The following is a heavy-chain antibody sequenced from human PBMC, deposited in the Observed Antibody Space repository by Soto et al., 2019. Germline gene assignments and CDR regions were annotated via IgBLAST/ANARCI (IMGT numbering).Heavy chain of an antibody. V-gene: IGHV1-3*01. J-gene: IGHJ6*02. CDR3: GRGKGIEENYFCHGVDI. CDR2: INGDYGQT. CDR1: GWTFRKQS. Sequence: VNVSHLASGWTFRKQSMHWVDQAPGQRLERMGWINGDYGQTKHSHRFQDRLTITTDTSASTPYMELISLRSEDTAVYYCGRGKGIEENYFCHGVDIWGQGTTVTVSS.